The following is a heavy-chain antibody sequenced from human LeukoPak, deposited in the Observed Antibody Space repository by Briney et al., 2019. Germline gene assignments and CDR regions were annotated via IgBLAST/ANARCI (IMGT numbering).Heavy chain of an antibody. D-gene: IGHD3-3*01. Sequence: ASVKVSCMASGYTFTSYGISWVRQAPGQGLEWMGWISAYNGNTNYAQKLQGRVTMTTDTSTSTAYMELRSLRSDDTAVYYCARGQKYYDFWSGYQFQHWGQGTLVTVSS. CDR1: GYTFTSYG. CDR3: ARGQKYYDFWSGYQFQH. CDR2: ISAYNGNT. J-gene: IGHJ1*01. V-gene: IGHV1-18*01.